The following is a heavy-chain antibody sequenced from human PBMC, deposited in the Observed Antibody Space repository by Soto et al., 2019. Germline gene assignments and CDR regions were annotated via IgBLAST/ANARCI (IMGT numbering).Heavy chain of an antibody. Sequence: QVQLVQSGAEVKKPGSSVKVSCKASGGTFSSYASSWVRQAPGQGLEWMGGIIPSFGTANYAQKFQGRVTITADESTSTDYMELSSMRSEDTVVYYCASRYCSSTSCYMGPAFDPWGQGTLVTVSS. D-gene: IGHD2-2*02. CDR1: GGTFSSYA. V-gene: IGHV1-69*01. J-gene: IGHJ5*02. CDR3: ASRYCSSTSCYMGPAFDP. CDR2: IIPSFGTA.